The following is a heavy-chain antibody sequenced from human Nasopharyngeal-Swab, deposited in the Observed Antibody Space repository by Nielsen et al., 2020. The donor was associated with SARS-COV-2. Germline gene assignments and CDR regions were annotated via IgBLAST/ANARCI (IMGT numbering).Heavy chain of an antibody. CDR2: VSYSGIT. Sequence: SETLSLTCTVSGAFISGHHWSWIRQPPGKGLEGIGYVSYSGITNYNPSLNSRVTISADSSKNQFSLELGSVTAADTAVYYCAREEYYYDSSGNYYRAFDNWGQGTLVSVSS. J-gene: IGHJ4*02. CDR1: GAFISGHH. D-gene: IGHD3-22*01. V-gene: IGHV4-59*11. CDR3: AREEYYYDSSGNYYRAFDN.